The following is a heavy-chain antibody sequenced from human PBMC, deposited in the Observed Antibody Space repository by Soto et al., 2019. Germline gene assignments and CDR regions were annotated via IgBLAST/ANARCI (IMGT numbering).Heavy chain of an antibody. J-gene: IGHJ6*03. CDR3: ARVYNWNKVANYYYMDV. CDR1: SGSISSSNW. Sequence: QVQLQESGPGLVKPSGTLSLTCAVSSGSISSSNWWSWVRQPPGKGLEWIGEIYHSGSTNYNPSLTSRVTISVDKSKNQFSLKLSSVTAADTAVYYCARVYNWNKVANYYYMDVWGKGTTVTVSS. D-gene: IGHD1-20*01. V-gene: IGHV4-4*02. CDR2: IYHSGST.